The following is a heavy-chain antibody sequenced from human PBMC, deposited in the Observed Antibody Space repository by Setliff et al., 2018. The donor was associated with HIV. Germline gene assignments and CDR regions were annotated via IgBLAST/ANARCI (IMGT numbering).Heavy chain of an antibody. D-gene: IGHD5-12*01. CDR3: ATSTVHSGYEIARNFFDY. CDR1: GYTFTDYY. J-gene: IGHJ4*02. CDR2: FDPEDGET. Sequence: ASVKVSCKVSGYTFTDYYMHWVRQAPGKGLEWMGYFDPEDGETIYAQKFQGRVTMTEDTSTDTAYMELSSLRSEDTAVYYCATSTVHSGYEIARNFFDYWGQGTLVTVSS. V-gene: IGHV1-24*01.